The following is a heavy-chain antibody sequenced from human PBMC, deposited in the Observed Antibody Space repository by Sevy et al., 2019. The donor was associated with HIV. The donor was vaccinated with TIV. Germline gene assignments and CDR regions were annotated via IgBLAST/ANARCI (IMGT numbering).Heavy chain of an antibody. V-gene: IGHV3-30*02. CDR3: ARGRKTTEEWLEELDYYYGLDV. J-gene: IGHJ6*01. CDR1: GFSLTTSD. D-gene: IGHD2-8*01. Sequence: GGSLRLSCAASGFSLTTSDMHWVRQAPGKGLEWVAYVRNDGSNKYYADSVRDRFTISIDSPKKTLYLQMNSLRDEDTGIYYCARGRKTTEEWLEELDYYYGLDVWGQGITVTVSS. CDR2: VRNDGSNK.